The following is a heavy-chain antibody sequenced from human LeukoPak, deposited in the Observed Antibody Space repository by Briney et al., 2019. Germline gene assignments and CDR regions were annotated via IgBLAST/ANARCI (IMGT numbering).Heavy chain of an antibody. J-gene: IGHJ6*02. Sequence: ASVKVSCKASGYTFTGYYMHWVRQAPGQGLEWMGWINPNSGGTNYAQKFQGRVTMTRDTSISTAYMELSRLRSDVTAVYYCARDQMTTPHSYYYYYGMDVWGQGTTVTVSS. CDR3: ARDQMTTPHSYYYYYGMDV. CDR1: GYTFTGYY. CDR2: INPNSGGT. V-gene: IGHV1-2*02. D-gene: IGHD5-24*01.